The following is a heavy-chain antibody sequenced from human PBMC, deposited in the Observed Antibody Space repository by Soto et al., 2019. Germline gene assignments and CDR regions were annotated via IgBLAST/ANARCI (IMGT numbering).Heavy chain of an antibody. D-gene: IGHD5-18*01. Sequence: PGGSLRLSCAASGFTFSNYAMTWVRQAPGKGLEWVSGVSGSGDNTYYADSVKGRLTISRDNAKSTLFLYMTSLRPEDTATYYCARDAAAWIQLRFRFTSGLDYWGQGVLVTVSS. CDR1: GFTFSNYA. J-gene: IGHJ4*02. CDR3: ARDAAAWIQLRFRFTSGLDY. V-gene: IGHV3-23*01. CDR2: VSGSGDNT.